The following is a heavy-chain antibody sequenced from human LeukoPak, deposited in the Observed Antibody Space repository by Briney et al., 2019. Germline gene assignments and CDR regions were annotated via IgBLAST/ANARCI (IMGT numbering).Heavy chain of an antibody. V-gene: IGHV1-2*02. Sequence: ASVKVSCTASGYTFTGYYMHWVRQAPGQGLEWMGWINPNSGGTNYARKFQGRVTVTRDTSISTAYMELSRLRSDDTAVYYCATLFGTPLYGMDVWGQGTTVTVSS. J-gene: IGHJ6*02. CDR1: GYTFTGYY. D-gene: IGHD2-21*01. CDR2: INPNSGGT. CDR3: ATLFGTPLYGMDV.